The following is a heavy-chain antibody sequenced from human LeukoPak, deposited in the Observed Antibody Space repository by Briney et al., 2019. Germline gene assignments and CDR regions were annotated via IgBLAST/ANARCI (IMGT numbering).Heavy chain of an antibody. J-gene: IGHJ4*02. CDR2: IDWDDDK. D-gene: IGHD2-2*01. Sequence: ESGPTLVNPTQTLTLTCTFSGFSLTTSGMCVNWIRQPPGKALEWLARIDWDDDKHYSTSLKTRLTISKDTSKNQVVLTMTNMDPVDTATYYCARIRSTRCFNDHWGQGTLVTVSS. V-gene: IGHV2-70*11. CDR1: GFSLTTSGMC. CDR3: ARIRSTRCFNDH.